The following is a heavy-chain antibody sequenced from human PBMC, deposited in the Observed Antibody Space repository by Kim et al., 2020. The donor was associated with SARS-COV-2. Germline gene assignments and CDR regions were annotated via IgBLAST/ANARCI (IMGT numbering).Heavy chain of an antibody. CDR3: ARHGMSAVAGTRGYYYGMDV. V-gene: IGHV4-59*08. J-gene: IGHJ6*02. CDR1: GGSISSYY. D-gene: IGHD6-19*01. CDR2: IYYSGST. Sequence: SETLSLTCTVSGGSISSYYWSWIRQPPGKGLEWIGYIYYSGSTNYNPSLKSRVTISVDTSKNQFSLKLSSVTAADTAVYYCARHGMSAVAGTRGYYYGMDVWGQGTTVTVSS.